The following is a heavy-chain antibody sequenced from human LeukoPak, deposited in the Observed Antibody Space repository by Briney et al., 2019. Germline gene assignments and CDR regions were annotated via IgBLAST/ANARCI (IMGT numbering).Heavy chain of an antibody. CDR1: GGSISSYY. V-gene: IGHV4-4*07. D-gene: IGHD2-15*01. CDR3: ARVGGGSCYSLACDAFDI. CDR2: IYTSGST. J-gene: IGHJ3*02. Sequence: SETLSLTCTVSGGSISSYYWSWIRQPAGKGLEWIGRIYTSGSTNYNPSLKSRVTMSVDTSKNQFSLKLSSVTAADTAVYYCARVGGGSCYSLACDAFDIWGQGTMVTASS.